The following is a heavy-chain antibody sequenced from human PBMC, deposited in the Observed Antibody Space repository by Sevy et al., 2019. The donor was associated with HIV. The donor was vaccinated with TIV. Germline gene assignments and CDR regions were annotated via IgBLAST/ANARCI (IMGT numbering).Heavy chain of an antibody. CDR3: AGENAWGRGYS. J-gene: IGHJ4*02. CDR1: GGSITSLY. V-gene: IGHV4-59*08. D-gene: IGHD1-26*01. Sequence: SETLSLTCTVSGGSITSLYWNWIRHPPGKGLEWIANIYYNGHINYNPSLKSRVTLSLDKSKNHFSLRLSSVTAADTAMYYCAGENAWGRGYSWGQGTLVTVSS. CDR2: IYYNGHI.